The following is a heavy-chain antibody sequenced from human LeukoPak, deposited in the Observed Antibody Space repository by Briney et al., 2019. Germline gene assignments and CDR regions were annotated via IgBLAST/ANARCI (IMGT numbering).Heavy chain of an antibody. CDR3: AGQYYDILTGYYDY. J-gene: IGHJ4*02. CDR2: ISSSGSTI. Sequence: RGSLRLSCAASGFTFSSYEMNWVRQAPGKGLEWVSYISSSGSTIYYADSVKGRFTISRDNAKNSLYLQMNSLRAEDTAVYYCAGQYYDILTGYYDYWGQGTLVTVSS. D-gene: IGHD3-9*01. V-gene: IGHV3-48*03. CDR1: GFTFSSYE.